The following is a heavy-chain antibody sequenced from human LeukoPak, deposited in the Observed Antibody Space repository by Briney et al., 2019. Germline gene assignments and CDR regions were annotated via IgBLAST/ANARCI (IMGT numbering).Heavy chain of an antibody. V-gene: IGHV1-46*01. J-gene: IGHJ4*02. Sequence: ASVKVSCTASGYTFTSYYMHWVRQAPGQGLEWMGIINPSGGSTSYAQKFQGRVTMTRDTSTSTVYMELSSLRSEDTAVYYCARDWAIAAAAEYSDYWGQGTLVTVSS. CDR1: GYTFTSYY. CDR2: INPSGGST. D-gene: IGHD6-13*01. CDR3: ARDWAIAAAAEYSDY.